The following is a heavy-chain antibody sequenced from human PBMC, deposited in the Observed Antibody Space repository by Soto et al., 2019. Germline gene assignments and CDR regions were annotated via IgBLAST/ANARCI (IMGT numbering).Heavy chain of an antibody. Sequence: LSCAASGFTFSSYGMHWARQAPGKGLEWVAVIWYDGSNKYYADSVKGRFIISRDNSKNTLYLQMNSLRAEDTAVYYCARDSMSLYYMDVWGKGTTVTVS. CDR1: GFTFSSYG. CDR2: IWYDGSNK. CDR3: ARDSMSLYYMDV. J-gene: IGHJ6*03. D-gene: IGHD3-22*01. V-gene: IGHV3-33*01.